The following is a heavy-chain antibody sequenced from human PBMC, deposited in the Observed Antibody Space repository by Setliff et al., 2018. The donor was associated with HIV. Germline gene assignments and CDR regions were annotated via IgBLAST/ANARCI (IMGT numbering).Heavy chain of an antibody. J-gene: IGHJ4*02. V-gene: IGHV4-30-4*08. D-gene: IGHD3-10*01. CDR2: IYYSGST. Sequence: SETLSLTCTVSGASVSSGDYYWSWIRQPPGKGLEWIGYIYYSGSTYYNPSLKSRVTMSVDTSKNQFSLKLSCVTAADTAVCYCARGSGGSGFDSWGQGSLVTVSS. CDR3: ARGSGGSGFDS. CDR1: GASVSSGDYY.